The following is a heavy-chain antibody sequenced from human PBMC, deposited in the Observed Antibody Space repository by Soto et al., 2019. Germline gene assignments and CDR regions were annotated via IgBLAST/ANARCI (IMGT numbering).Heavy chain of an antibody. D-gene: IGHD3-3*01. V-gene: IGHV1-18*01. Sequence: ASVKVSCKASSYTFTSYGISWVRQAPGQGLEWMGWISAYNGNTNYAQKLQGRVTMTTDTSTSTAYMELRSLRSDDTAVYYCARGSGYFSPEYYFDYWGQGTLVTVSS. CDR3: ARGSGYFSPEYYFDY. CDR2: ISAYNGNT. CDR1: SYTFTSYG. J-gene: IGHJ4*02.